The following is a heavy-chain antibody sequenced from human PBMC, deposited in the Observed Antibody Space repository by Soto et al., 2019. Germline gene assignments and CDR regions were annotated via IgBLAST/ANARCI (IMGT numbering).Heavy chain of an antibody. CDR3: AREVGGYDSSGCYTTNNWFDP. V-gene: IGHV1-69*12. J-gene: IGHJ5*02. Sequence: QVQLVQSGAEVKKPGSSVKVSCKASGGTFSSYAISWVRQAPGQGLEWMGGIIPIFGTANYAQKFQGRVTITADESTSTAYMELSSLRSEDTAVYYCAREVGGYDSSGCYTTNNWFDPWGQGTLVTVSS. CDR2: IIPIFGTA. CDR1: GGTFSSYA. D-gene: IGHD3-22*01.